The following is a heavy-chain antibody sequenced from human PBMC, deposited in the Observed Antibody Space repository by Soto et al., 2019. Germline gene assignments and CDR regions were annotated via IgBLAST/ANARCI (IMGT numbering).Heavy chain of an antibody. V-gene: IGHV1-18*01. Sequence: QVQLVQSGAEVKKPGASVKVSCKASGYTFTSYGISWVRQAPGQGLEWMGWISAYNGNTNYAQKIQGRVTMTTDTSTSTAYMARRSLSSDETAVYYCERRTSIVVVTEEAYFDYWGQGTLVTVSS. CDR2: ISAYNGNT. J-gene: IGHJ4*02. CDR1: GYTFTSYG. CDR3: ERRTSIVVVTEEAYFDY. D-gene: IGHD2-21*02.